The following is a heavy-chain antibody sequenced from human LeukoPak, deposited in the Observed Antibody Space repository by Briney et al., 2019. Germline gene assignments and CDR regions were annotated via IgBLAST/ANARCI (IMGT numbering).Heavy chain of an antibody. V-gene: IGHV3-9*01. CDR1: GFPFDDYT. CDR2: IRGDSGST. Sequence: GGSLRVSCAASGFPFDDYTIHWVPQVPGNGLEWVSGIRGDSGSTAYADSVRGRFTISRDNTKNALYLQMNSLRAEDTALYYCAKDMVASRGYTNIWTFYMDVWGRGTTVTVSS. D-gene: IGHD6-13*01. CDR3: AKDMVASRGYTNIWTFYMDV. J-gene: IGHJ6*03.